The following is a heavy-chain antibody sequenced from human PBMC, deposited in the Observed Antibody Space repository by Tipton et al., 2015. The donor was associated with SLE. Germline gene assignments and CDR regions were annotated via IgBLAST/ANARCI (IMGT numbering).Heavy chain of an antibody. CDR1: GWSLREYQ. D-gene: IGHD4/OR15-4a*01. CDR2: IYYSGST. V-gene: IGHV4-59*01. J-gene: IGHJ6*02. CDR3: ARDELVVLSSARWSYYYGMDV. Sequence: GLVKPSETLSLTCAVYGWSLREYQWSWVRQPPGEGLEWIGYIYYSGSTNYNPSLKSRVTISVDTSKNQFSLKLTSVTAADTGTYYCARDELVVLSSARWSYYYGMDVWGQGTTVTVSS.